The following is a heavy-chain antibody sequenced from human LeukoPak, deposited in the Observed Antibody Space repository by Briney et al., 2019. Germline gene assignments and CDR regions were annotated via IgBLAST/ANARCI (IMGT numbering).Heavy chain of an antibody. CDR2: ISGSGGST. D-gene: IGHD6-19*01. CDR3: AKAGSGWYYFDY. J-gene: IGHJ4*02. Sequence: GGSLRLSCAASGFTFSSYAMSWVRQAPGKGLEWVSAISGSGGSTYYADSVKGRFTISRDNSKNTLYLQMDSLRAEDTAVYYCAKAGSGWYYFDYWGQGTLVTVSS. V-gene: IGHV3-23*01. CDR1: GFTFSSYA.